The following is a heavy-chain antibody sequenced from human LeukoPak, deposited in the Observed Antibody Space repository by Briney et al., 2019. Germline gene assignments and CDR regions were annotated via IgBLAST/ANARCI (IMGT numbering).Heavy chain of an antibody. CDR1: GYTFTGYY. CDR3: ARGQAAAGLLPFDY. V-gene: IGHV1-2*02. J-gene: IGHJ4*02. Sequence: ASVKVSCKASGYTFTGYYMHWVRQAPGQGLEWMGWINPNSGGTNYAQKFQGRVTMTRDTFISTAYMELSRLRSDDTAVYYCARGQAAAGLLPFDYWGQGTLVTVSS. D-gene: IGHD6-13*01. CDR2: INPNSGGT.